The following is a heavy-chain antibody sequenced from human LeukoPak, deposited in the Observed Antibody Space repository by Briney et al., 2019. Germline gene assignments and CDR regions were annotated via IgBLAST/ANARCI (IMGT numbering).Heavy chain of an antibody. CDR3: AKDQGIPYYFDY. J-gene: IGHJ4*02. D-gene: IGHD3-10*01. CDR1: GFTFSNYA. Sequence: AGGSLRLSCAASGFTFSNYAMNWVRQAPGKGLEWVSGIIGSVGSTYYADSVKGLFTISRDNSKNTLYLQMNSLRAEDTAIYYCAKDQGIPYYFDYWGQGTLVTVSS. CDR2: IIGSVGST. V-gene: IGHV3-23*01.